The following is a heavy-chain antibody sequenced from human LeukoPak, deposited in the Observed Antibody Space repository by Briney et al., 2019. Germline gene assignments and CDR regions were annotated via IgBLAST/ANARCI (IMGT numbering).Heavy chain of an antibody. Sequence: SGGSLRLSCAASGFTFSSYAMHWVRQAPGKGLEWVAVISYDGSNKYYADSVKGRFTISRDNSKNTLYLQMNSLRDEDTAVYYCARVNYDSSGSGDYWGQGTLVTVSS. CDR3: ARVNYDSSGSGDY. CDR2: ISYDGSNK. CDR1: GFTFSSYA. J-gene: IGHJ4*02. V-gene: IGHV3-30-3*01. D-gene: IGHD3-22*01.